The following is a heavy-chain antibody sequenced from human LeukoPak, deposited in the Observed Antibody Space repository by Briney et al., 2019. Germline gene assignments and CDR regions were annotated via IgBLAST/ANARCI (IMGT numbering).Heavy chain of an antibody. D-gene: IGHD5-18*01. V-gene: IGHV3-15*01. CDR3: TTGTWIQLWLADY. Sequence: PGGSLRLSCAASGFTLRNACMTWVRQAPGKGLEWGGHIKSKTDSVTTDYAAPVKGRFTISRDDSKNTLYLQMNSLKTEDTAVYYCTTGTWIQLWLADYWGQGTLVTVSS. CDR1: GFTLRNAC. CDR2: IKSKTDSVTT. J-gene: IGHJ4*02.